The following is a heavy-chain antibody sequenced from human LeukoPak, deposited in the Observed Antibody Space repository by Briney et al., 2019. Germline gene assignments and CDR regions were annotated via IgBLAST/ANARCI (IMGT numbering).Heavy chain of an antibody. D-gene: IGHD5-18*01. CDR2: INWNGGRT. V-gene: IGHV3-20*01. Sequence: GGSLRLSCAASGFTFDDYGMSWVRQVPGKGLEWVSSINWNGGRTDYADSVKGRFTISRDNAKNSVYLQMGSLRAEDTALYHCTRVGPGSYGYDYWGQGTLVTVSS. J-gene: IGHJ4*02. CDR3: TRVGPGSYGYDY. CDR1: GFTFDDYG.